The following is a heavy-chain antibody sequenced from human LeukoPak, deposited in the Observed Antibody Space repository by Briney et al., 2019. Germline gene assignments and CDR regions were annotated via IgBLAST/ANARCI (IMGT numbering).Heavy chain of an antibody. CDR1: GVSISSYY. V-gene: IGHV4-59*08. J-gene: IGHJ4*02. Sequence: LETLSLTCTVSGVSISSYYWSWIRQPPGKGLEWIGYIFYSGNTIYNPSLGSRVTISADTSKNHFSLRLRSVTAADTAVYYCARLAAISGSDYPDDWGQGTLVTVSS. D-gene: IGHD1-26*01. CDR2: IFYSGNT. CDR3: ARLAAISGSDYPDD.